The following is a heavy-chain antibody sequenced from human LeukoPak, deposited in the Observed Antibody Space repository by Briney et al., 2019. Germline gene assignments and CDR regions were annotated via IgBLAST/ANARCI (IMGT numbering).Heavy chain of an antibody. D-gene: IGHD6-19*01. Sequence: GGSLRLACAASGFTFSSYWMHWVRRAPGKGLVWVSRINSDGSDTTNADSVKGRFTISRDNAKDTVYLQMNSLRVEDTAVYYCARDCGSSGCDYWGQGTLVTVSS. V-gene: IGHV3-74*01. CDR3: ARDCGSSGCDY. CDR1: GFTFSSYW. CDR2: INSDGSDT. J-gene: IGHJ4*02.